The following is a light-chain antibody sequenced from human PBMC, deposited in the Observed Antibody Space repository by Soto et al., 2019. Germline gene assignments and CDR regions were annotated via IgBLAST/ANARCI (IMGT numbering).Light chain of an antibody. CDR2: DAS. CDR1: QNINNY. Sequence: DIQMTQSPSYLSASVGDRVTITCQASQNINNYLNWYQQKPGRAPKLLIYDASSLESGAPSRFSGRRSGTEFTLTISSLQPDDFATYYCQQYNSYSPLTFGGGTKVDIK. V-gene: IGKV1-5*01. J-gene: IGKJ4*01. CDR3: QQYNSYSPLT.